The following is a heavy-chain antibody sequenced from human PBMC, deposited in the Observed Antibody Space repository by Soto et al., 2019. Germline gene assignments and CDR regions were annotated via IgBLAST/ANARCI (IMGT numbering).Heavy chain of an antibody. D-gene: IGHD6-25*01. Sequence: GESLKISCQGTGYRFSSSWIGWVRQKPGKGLEWLGNVYPSDSDVRYSPAFEGQVTISADNSINTAYLQLLNLPASAPAIYSCTKRATSRFDSWGQGPRVPVSS. CDR1: GYRFSSSW. J-gene: IGHJ4*02. CDR2: VYPSDSDV. CDR3: TKRATSRFDS. V-gene: IGHV5-51*01.